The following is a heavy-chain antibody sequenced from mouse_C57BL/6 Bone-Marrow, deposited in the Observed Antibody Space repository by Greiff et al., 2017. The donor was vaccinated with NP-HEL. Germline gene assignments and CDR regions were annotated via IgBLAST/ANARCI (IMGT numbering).Heavy chain of an antibody. D-gene: IGHD1-1*01. CDR2: IDPEDGET. J-gene: IGHJ4*01. CDR1: GFNIKDYY. Sequence: EVKLVESGAELVKPGASVKLSCTASGFNIKDYYMHWVKQRTEQGLEWIGRIDPEDGETKYAPKFQGKATIPADTSSNPAYLQLSRLTSEDTAVYYGARRLLVAVVAPYYAMDYWGQGTSVTVSS. V-gene: IGHV14-2*01. CDR3: ARRLLVAVVAPYYAMDY.